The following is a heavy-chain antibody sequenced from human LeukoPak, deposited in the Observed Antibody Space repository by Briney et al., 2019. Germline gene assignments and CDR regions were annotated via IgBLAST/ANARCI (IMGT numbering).Heavy chain of an antibody. CDR3: ARVAGATNFDYYYMDV. Sequence: SETLSLTCTVSGGSISSYYWSWIRQPPGKGLEWIGYIYYSGSTNYNPSLKSRVTISVDTSKNQFSLKLSSVTAADTAVYYCARVAGATNFDYYYMDVWGKGTTVTVSS. CDR2: IYYSGST. CDR1: GGSISSYY. J-gene: IGHJ6*03. D-gene: IGHD6-25*01. V-gene: IGHV4-59*01.